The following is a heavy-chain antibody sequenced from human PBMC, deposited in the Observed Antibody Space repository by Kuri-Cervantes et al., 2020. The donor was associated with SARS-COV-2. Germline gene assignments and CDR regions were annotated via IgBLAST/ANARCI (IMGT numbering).Heavy chain of an antibody. V-gene: IGHV4-4*07. J-gene: IGHJ4*02. CDR2: IYTSGST. D-gene: IGHD3-9*01. CDR3: AREYYAILTGHQLFDY. CDR1: GGSISSYY. Sequence: SETLSLTCTVSGGSISSYYWSWTRPPAGKGLEWIGRIYTSGSTNYNPSLKSRVTMSVDTSKNQFSLKLSSVTAADTAVYYCAREYYAILTGHQLFDYWGQGTLVTVSS.